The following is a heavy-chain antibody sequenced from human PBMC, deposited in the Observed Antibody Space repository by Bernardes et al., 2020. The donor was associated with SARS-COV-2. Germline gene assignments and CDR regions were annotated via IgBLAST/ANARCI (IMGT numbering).Heavy chain of an antibody. D-gene: IGHD2-2*01. CDR1: GFTFSSYA. Sequence: GGSLRLSCAASGFTFSSYAMHWVRQAPGKGLEWVAVISYDGSNKYYADSVKGRFTISRDNSKNTLYLQMNSLRAEDMAVYYCARVLAALYYYYGMDVWGQGTTVTVSS. CDR2: ISYDGSNK. J-gene: IGHJ6*02. V-gene: IGHV3-30-3*01. CDR3: ARVLAALYYYYGMDV.